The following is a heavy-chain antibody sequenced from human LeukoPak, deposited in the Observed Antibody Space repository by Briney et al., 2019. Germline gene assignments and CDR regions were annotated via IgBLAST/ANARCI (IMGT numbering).Heavy chain of an antibody. J-gene: IGHJ4*02. V-gene: IGHV4-34*01. CDR2: INHSGST. Sequence: SETLSLTCAVYGGSFSGYYWSWIRQPPGKGLEWIGEINHSGSTNYNPSLKSRVTISVDTSKNQFSLKLSSVTAADTAVYYCARARWFGENLYDYWGQGTLVTVSS. CDR1: GGSFSGYY. D-gene: IGHD3-10*01. CDR3: ARARWFGENLYDY.